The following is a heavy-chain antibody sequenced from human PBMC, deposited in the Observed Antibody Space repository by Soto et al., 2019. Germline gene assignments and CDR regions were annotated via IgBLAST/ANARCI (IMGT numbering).Heavy chain of an antibody. CDR2: ISAYNGNT. V-gene: IGHV1-18*01. D-gene: IGHD3-22*01. J-gene: IGHJ3*02. CDR3: ARDETTMIVVVGDAFDI. CDR1: GYTFTSYG. Sequence: ASVKVSCKASGYTFTSYGISWVRQAPGQELEWMGWISAYNGNTNYAQKLQGRVTMTTDTSTSTAYMELRSLRSDDTAVYYCARDETTMIVVVGDAFDIWGQGTMVTVSS.